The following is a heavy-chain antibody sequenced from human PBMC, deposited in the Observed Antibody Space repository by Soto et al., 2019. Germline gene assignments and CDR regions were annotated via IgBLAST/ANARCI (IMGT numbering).Heavy chain of an antibody. CDR3: ARACSGGSCYRRGWFDP. D-gene: IGHD2-15*01. CDR2: INHSGST. V-gene: IGHV4-34*01. Sequence: SETLSLTCAVYGGSFSGYYWSWIRQPPGKGLEWIGEINHSGSTNYNPSLKSRVTISVDTSKNQFSLKLSSVTAADTAVYYCARACSGGSCYRRGWFDPWGQGTLVTVSS. CDR1: GGSFSGYY. J-gene: IGHJ5*02.